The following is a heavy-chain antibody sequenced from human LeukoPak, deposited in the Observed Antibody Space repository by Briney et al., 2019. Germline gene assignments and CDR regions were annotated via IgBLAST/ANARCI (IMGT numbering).Heavy chain of an antibody. CDR1: GGSISSYY. Sequence: SETLSLTCTVSGGSISSYYWSWTRQPAGKGLERIGRIYTSGSTNYSPSLKSRVTMSVDTSKNQFSLKLSSVTAADTAVYYCARDEGILNWFDPWGQGTLVTVSS. J-gene: IGHJ5*02. V-gene: IGHV4-4*07. CDR2: IYTSGST. D-gene: IGHD1-14*01. CDR3: ARDEGILNWFDP.